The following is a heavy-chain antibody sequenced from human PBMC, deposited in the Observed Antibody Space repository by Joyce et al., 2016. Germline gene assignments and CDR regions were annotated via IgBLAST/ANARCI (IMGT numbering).Heavy chain of an antibody. V-gene: IGHV3-23*01. CDR1: ELTFSSYA. Sequence: EVQVLESGGGLVQPGGSLRLSCAASELTFSSYAMTWVRQAPGKGLEWVSAISGSGGSTHYADSVKGRVTISRDKSKNTLYLQMNSLRAEDTAIYYCAKLLYAQYYYGMDVWGQGTTVTVSS. J-gene: IGHJ6*02. CDR3: AKLLYAQYYYGMDV. D-gene: IGHD2/OR15-2a*01. CDR2: ISGSGGST.